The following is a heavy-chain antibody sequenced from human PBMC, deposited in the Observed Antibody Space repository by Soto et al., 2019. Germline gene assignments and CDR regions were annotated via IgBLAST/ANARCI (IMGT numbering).Heavy chain of an antibody. CDR1: GGSISSYY. J-gene: IGHJ4*02. V-gene: IGHV4-59*01. Sequence: SETLSRTCTVSGGSISSYYWSWIRQPPGKGLEWIGYIYYSGSTNYNPSLKSRVPISVDTSKNQFSLKLSSVTAADTAVYYCAREIDGSGVDYWGQGTLVTVSS. CDR3: AREIDGSGVDY. CDR2: IYYSGST. D-gene: IGHD3-10*01.